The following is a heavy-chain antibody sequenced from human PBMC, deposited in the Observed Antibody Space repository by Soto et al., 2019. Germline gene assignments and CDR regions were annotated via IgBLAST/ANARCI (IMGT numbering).Heavy chain of an antibody. J-gene: IGHJ6*02. CDR2: IIPIFGTA. V-gene: IGHV1-69*13. D-gene: IGHD6-13*01. Sequence: ASVKVSCKASGGTFSSYAISWVRQAPGQGLEWMGGIIPIFGTANYAQKFQGRVTITADESTSTAYMELSSLRSEDTAVYYCARDLSSWNRYYYYYGMDVWGQGTTVTVSS. CDR3: ARDLSSWNRYYYYYGMDV. CDR1: GGTFSSYA.